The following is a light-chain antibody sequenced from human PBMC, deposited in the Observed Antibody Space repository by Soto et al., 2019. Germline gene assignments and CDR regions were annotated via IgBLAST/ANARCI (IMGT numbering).Light chain of an antibody. CDR2: GNT. CDR3: QSYDSSLSAVV. J-gene: IGLJ2*01. Sequence: QLVLTQPPSVSGAPGQRVAISCTGSSSNIGVGYDIHWYQHLPGTAPKLLIHGNTNRPSGVPDRFSGSKFGTSAYLAITGLQVEDEADYYCQSYDSSLSAVVFGGGTKLTVL. V-gene: IGLV1-40*01. CDR1: SSNIGVGYD.